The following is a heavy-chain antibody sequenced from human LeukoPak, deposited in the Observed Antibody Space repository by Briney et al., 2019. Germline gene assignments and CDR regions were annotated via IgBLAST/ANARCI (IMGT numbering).Heavy chain of an antibody. CDR3: ARGVPAAMLAFDI. CDR1: GGSFSGYY. V-gene: IGHV4-34*01. Sequence: SETLSLTCAVYGGSFSGYYWSWIRQPPGKGLEWIGEINHSGSTNYNPPLKSRVTISVDTSKNQFSLKLSSVTAADTAVYYCARGVPAAMLAFDIWGQGTMVTVSS. CDR2: INHSGST. D-gene: IGHD2-2*01. J-gene: IGHJ3*02.